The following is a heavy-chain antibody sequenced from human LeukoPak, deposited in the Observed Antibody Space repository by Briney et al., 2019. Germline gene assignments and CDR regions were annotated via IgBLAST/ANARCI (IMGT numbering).Heavy chain of an antibody. CDR1: GGSFSGYY. Sequence: PSETLPLTCAVYGGSFSGYYWSWIRQPPGKGLEWIGEINHSGSTNYNPSLKSRVTISVDTSKNQFSLKLSSVTAADTAVYYCARGLLGYCSSTSCRKGGVWGDWGQGTLVTVSS. D-gene: IGHD2-2*01. V-gene: IGHV4-34*01. J-gene: IGHJ4*02. CDR2: INHSGST. CDR3: ARGLLGYCSSTSCRKGGVWGD.